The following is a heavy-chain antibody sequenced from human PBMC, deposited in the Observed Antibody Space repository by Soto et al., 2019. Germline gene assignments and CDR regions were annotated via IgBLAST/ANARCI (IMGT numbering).Heavy chain of an antibody. CDR1: GFTFSSYA. Sequence: GGSLRLSCAASGFTFSSYAMSWVRQAPGKGLEWVSAISGSGGSTYYADSVKGRFTISRDNSKNTLYLQMNSRRAEDTAVYYCAKGRGYYGSGSYDYWGQGTLVTVSS. J-gene: IGHJ4*02. V-gene: IGHV3-23*01. CDR2: ISGSGGST. D-gene: IGHD3-10*01. CDR3: AKGRGYYGSGSYDY.